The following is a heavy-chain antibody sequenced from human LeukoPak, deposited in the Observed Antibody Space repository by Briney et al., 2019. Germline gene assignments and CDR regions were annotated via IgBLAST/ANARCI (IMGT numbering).Heavy chain of an antibody. CDR3: ARAHCSSTSCYNWFDP. V-gene: IGHV4-4*07. CDR2: IYTSGST. Sequence: PSETRSLTCTVSGGSISSYYWSWIRQPAGKGLEWIGRIYTSGSTNYNPSLKSRVTMSVDTSKNQFSLKLSSVTAADTAVYYCARAHCSSTSCYNWFDPWGQGTLVTVSS. D-gene: IGHD2-2*01. J-gene: IGHJ5*02. CDR1: GGSISSYY.